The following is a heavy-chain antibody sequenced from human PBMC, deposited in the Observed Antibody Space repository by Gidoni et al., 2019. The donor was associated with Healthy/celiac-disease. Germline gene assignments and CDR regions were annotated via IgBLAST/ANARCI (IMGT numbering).Heavy chain of an antibody. CDR1: GFSLSTRGVG. CDR2: IYWDDDK. V-gene: IGHV2-5*02. D-gene: IGHD3-16*01. J-gene: IGHJ4*02. CDR3: AHIESVFGDY. Sequence: QITLKESGPTLVKPTQTLTLTCTFSGFSLSTRGVGVGWIRQPPGKALEWLALIYWDDDKSYSPSLKSRLTINKYTSNNQVVLTMTNMDPVDTVTYYCAHIESVFGDYWGQGTLVTVSS.